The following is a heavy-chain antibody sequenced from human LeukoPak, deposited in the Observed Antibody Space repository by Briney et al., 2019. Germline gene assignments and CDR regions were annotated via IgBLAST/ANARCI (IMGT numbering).Heavy chain of an antibody. CDR3: ARSSVSVPAHKNGYYFDY. CDR2: IYHSRST. V-gene: IGHV4-38-2*01. Sequence: SETLSLTCAVSGYSISSGYYWGWLRQPPGKGVEGIGIIYHSRSTYYNPSVKSRFTISVDTAKNQFSLKLSSVTAADTAVYYCARSSVSVPAHKNGYYFDYWGQGTLVTVSS. D-gene: IGHD2-2*01. J-gene: IGHJ4*02. CDR1: GYSISSGYY.